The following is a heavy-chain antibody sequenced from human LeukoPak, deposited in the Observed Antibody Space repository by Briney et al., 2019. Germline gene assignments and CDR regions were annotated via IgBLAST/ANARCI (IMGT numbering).Heavy chain of an antibody. CDR1: GVSISSSSYY. CDR3: ATVPYDIYYYYMDV. J-gene: IGHJ6*03. CDR2: IYYSGST. Sequence: SETLSLTCTVSGVSISSSSYYWAWIRQPPGKGLEWIGNIYYSGSTFYNPSLKSRVTISVDTSKNQFSLKLSSVTAADTAVYYCATVPYDIYYYYMDVWGKGTTVTISS. D-gene: IGHD1-1*01. V-gene: IGHV4-39*01.